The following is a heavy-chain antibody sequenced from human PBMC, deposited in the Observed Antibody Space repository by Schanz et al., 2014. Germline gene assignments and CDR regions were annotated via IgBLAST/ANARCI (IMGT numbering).Heavy chain of an antibody. CDR1: GYTFSDYG. CDR2: INAGTGNT. Sequence: QVQLVQSGDEVKKPGASVKVSCKTSGYTFSDYGITWVRQAPGQGLEWVGWINAGTGNTEYSQKFQGRVTITRDTLASTAYMELSGLRSDDTAVYYCARGGGPEDVFDIWGQGTILTVSS. J-gene: IGHJ3*02. D-gene: IGHD5-12*01. CDR3: ARGGGPEDVFDI. V-gene: IGHV1-18*01.